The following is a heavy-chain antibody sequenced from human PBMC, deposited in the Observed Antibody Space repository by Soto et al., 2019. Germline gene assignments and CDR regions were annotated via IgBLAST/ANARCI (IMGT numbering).Heavy chain of an antibody. J-gene: IGHJ4*02. CDR2: IYPGDSDT. CDR1: GYSFTSYW. Sequence: PGESLKISCKGSGYSFTSYWIGWVRQMPGKGLEWMGIIYPGDSDTRYSPSFQGQVTISADKSISTAYLQWSSLKASDSAMYFCARHYYYDSCYYYPTNTQLPLDVWGQGTLVTGSS. CDR3: ARHYYYDSCYYYPTNTQLPLDV. V-gene: IGHV5-51*01. D-gene: IGHD3-22*01.